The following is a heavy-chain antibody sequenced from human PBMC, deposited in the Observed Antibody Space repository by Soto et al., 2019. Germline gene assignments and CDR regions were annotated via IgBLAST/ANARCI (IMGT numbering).Heavy chain of an antibody. CDR1: GFTVSSSD. J-gene: IGHJ5*02. Sequence: EVQLVESGGGLVQPGGSLRLSCAASGFTVSSSDMSWVRQAPGKGLEWVSLIYSGRSTYYTDSVKGRFIISRDNSKNTLYLQMNNLRVEDTAGYYCARDLSSGCYYGGFVPCGQGTLVTVSS. CDR2: IYSGRST. CDR3: ARDLSSGCYYGGFVP. V-gene: IGHV3-66*01. D-gene: IGHD3-10*01.